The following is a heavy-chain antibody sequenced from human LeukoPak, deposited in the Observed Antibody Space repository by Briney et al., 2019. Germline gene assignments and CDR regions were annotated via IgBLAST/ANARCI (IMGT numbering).Heavy chain of an antibody. CDR2: FDPEDGET. CDR3: ATVSYSSGWYAYFDY. V-gene: IGHV1-24*01. Sequence: ASVKVSCKVSGYTLTELSMHWVRQAPGKGLEWMGGFDPEDGETIYAQKFQGRVTMTEDTSTDTAYMELSSLRSEDTAVYYCATVSYSSGWYAYFDYWGQGTLVNVSS. D-gene: IGHD6-19*01. CDR1: GYTLTELS. J-gene: IGHJ4*02.